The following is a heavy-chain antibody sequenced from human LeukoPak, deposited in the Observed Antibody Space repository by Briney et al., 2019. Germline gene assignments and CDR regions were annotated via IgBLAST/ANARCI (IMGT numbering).Heavy chain of an antibody. Sequence: SETLSLTCTVSGGSIRSYYWSWIRQPAGKGLEWIGRIYATGSTNFNPSLKSRVTMSVDTSKNQFSLKLSSVTAADTAVYYCARDPGYYGSGTRGAFDIWGQGTKVTVSS. CDR2: IYATGST. CDR3: ARDPGYYGSGTRGAFDI. V-gene: IGHV4-4*07. D-gene: IGHD3-10*01. J-gene: IGHJ3*02. CDR1: GGSIRSYY.